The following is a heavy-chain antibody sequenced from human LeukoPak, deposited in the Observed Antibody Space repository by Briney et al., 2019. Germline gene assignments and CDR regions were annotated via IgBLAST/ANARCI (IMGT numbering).Heavy chain of an antibody. CDR2: IYYSGST. J-gene: IGHJ4*02. D-gene: IGHD5-12*01. Sequence: SETLSLTCTVSGGSISSFYWSWIRQPPGKGLEWIGYIYYSGSTNYNPSLKSLVTISIDMSKNQFSLKLSSVAAADTAVYYCARGGGYGDYWGQGTLVTVSS. CDR3: ARGGGYGDY. V-gene: IGHV4-59*01. CDR1: GGSISSFY.